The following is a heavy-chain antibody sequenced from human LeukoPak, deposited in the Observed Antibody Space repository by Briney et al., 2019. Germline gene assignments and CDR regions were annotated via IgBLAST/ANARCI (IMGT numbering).Heavy chain of an antibody. D-gene: IGHD3-16*01. V-gene: IGHV3-30*04. CDR1: GFTFSSYA. CDR2: ISYDGGDK. CDR3: VKEGVEYSYSYGDY. Sequence: GGSLRLSCAASGFTFSSYAMHWVRQAPGKGLEWVALISYDGGDKYYAESMKGRITISRDNAENTLYLQMNNLRPDDTAFYFCVKEGVEYSYSYGDYWGQGTLVTVSS. J-gene: IGHJ4*02.